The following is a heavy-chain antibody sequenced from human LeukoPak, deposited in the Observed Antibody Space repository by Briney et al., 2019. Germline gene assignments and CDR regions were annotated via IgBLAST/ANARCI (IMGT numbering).Heavy chain of an antibody. CDR1: GGSIRRGPYY. J-gene: IGHJ4*02. CDR2: IYTSGST. Sequence: PSETLSLTCTVSGGSIRRGPYYWSWIRQPAGTGLEWLGRIYTSGSTNYNPSLKSRVSISVDTSKSQFSLKLSSVTAADTAVYYCAAENTYDSGTYYFPSDYWGQGTLVTVSS. CDR3: AAENTYDSGTYYFPSDY. D-gene: IGHD3-10*01. V-gene: IGHV4-61*02.